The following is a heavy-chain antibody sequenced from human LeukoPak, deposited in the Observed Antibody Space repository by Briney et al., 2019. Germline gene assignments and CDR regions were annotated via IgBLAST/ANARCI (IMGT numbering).Heavy chain of an antibody. D-gene: IGHD2-2*01. V-gene: IGHV6-1*01. CDR3: ARRLTQYDCFDP. J-gene: IGHJ5*02. Sequence: SQTLSLTCAISGDSVSSSSSAWSWIRQSPSRGLEWLGRTYYRSKWIIDYAVSVESRITINPDTSKNQFSLQLNSVTPEDAAVYYCARRLTQYDCFDPWGQGILVTVSS. CDR1: GDSVSSSSSA. CDR2: TYYRSKWII.